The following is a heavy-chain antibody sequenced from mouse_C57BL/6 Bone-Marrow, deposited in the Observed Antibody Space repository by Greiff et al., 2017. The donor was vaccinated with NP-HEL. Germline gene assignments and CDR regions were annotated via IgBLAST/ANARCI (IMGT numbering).Heavy chain of an antibody. CDR3: ARVSTRVKWFAY. V-gene: IGHV1-59*01. D-gene: IGHD2-2*01. J-gene: IGHJ3*01. Sequence: QVQLQQPGAELVRPGTSVKLSCKASGYTFTSYWMHWVKQRPGQGLEWIGVIDPSDSYTNYHHKFKGKATLTVDTSSSTAYMQLSSLTSEDSAVYDCARVSTRVKWFAYWGQGTLVTVSA. CDR2: IDPSDSYT. CDR1: GYTFTSYW.